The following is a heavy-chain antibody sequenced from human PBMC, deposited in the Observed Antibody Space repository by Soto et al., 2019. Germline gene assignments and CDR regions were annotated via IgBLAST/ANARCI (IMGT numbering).Heavy chain of an antibody. D-gene: IGHD1-26*01. J-gene: IGHJ4*02. CDR3: AKDFTPDSRWDIDY. Sequence: EVQLLESGGGLVQPAGSLRLSCAASGFTFSIYTMSWFRQAPGKGLEWVSSIYGNGRSTFYSASVKGRFTISRDNSGNTVYLQMSSLRAEDTAVYYCAKDFTPDSRWDIDYWGQGGLVTVSS. V-gene: IGHV3-23*01. CDR1: GFTFSIYT. CDR2: IYGNGRST.